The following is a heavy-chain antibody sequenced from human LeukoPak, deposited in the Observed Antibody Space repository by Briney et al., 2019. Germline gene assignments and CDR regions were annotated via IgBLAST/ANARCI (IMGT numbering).Heavy chain of an antibody. CDR1: GFTFSSYE. V-gene: IGHV3-48*03. CDR2: ISSSGSTI. Sequence: GGSLRLSCAASGFTFSSYEMNWVRQAPGKGLEWVSYISSSGSTIYYADSVKGRFTISRDNAKDSLYLQMNSLRAEDTAVYYCARDYYDSSGYYSLDYWGQGTLVTVSS. D-gene: IGHD3-22*01. J-gene: IGHJ4*02. CDR3: ARDYYDSSGYYSLDY.